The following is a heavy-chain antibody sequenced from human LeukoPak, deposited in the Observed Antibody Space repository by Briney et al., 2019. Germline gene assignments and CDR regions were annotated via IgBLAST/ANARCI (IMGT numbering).Heavy chain of an antibody. V-gene: IGHV1-2*02. CDR3: AREEYYYGSGSYYCFDP. Sequence: ASVKVSCKASGYTFTGYYMHWVRQAPGQGLEWMGWINPNSGGTNYAQKFQGRVTMTRDTSISTAYMELSRLRSDDTAVYYCAREEYYYGSGSYYCFDPWGQGTLVTVSS. J-gene: IGHJ5*02. CDR1: GYTFTGYY. D-gene: IGHD3-10*01. CDR2: INPNSGGT.